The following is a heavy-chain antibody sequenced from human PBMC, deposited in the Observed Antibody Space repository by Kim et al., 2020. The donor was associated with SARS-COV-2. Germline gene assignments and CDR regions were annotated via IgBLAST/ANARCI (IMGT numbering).Heavy chain of an antibody. Sequence: TDGGTTDYAAPVKGRFPLARDESKNTLYLQMNSLKTEDTAVYYCTTAGLDWGQGTMVTVSS. J-gene: IGHJ3*01. CDR3: TTAGLD. CDR2: TDGGTT. V-gene: IGHV3-15*01. D-gene: IGHD1-1*01.